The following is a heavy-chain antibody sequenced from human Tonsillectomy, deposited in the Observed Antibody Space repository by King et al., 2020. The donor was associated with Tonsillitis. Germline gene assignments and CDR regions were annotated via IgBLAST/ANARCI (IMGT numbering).Heavy chain of an antibody. V-gene: IGHV3-48*02. D-gene: IGHD7-27*01. J-gene: IGHJ4*02. CDR3: ARDRHWVFDY. CDR1: GFSFSDFS. CDR2: ISGSSRNI. Sequence: VQLVESGGGLIQPGGSLRLSCAAAGFSFSDFSMNWVRQAPGKGLEWVAYISGSSRNIKYADSVKGRFTISRDNGKNSMYLQMNSLRDEDTAVYYCARDRHWVFDYWGQGTLVTVSS.